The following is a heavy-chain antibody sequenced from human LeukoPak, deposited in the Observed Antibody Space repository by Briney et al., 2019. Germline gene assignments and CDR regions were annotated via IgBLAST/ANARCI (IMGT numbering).Heavy chain of an antibody. Sequence: ASVTVSCKASGGTFSSYAISWVRQAPGQGIEWMGGIIPIFGTANYAQKFQGRVTITADESTSTAYMELSSLRSEDTAVYYCATRGAIAAADDYWGQGTLVTVSS. CDR1: GGTFSSYA. V-gene: IGHV1-69*13. CDR3: ATRGAIAAADDY. D-gene: IGHD6-13*01. CDR2: IIPIFGTA. J-gene: IGHJ4*02.